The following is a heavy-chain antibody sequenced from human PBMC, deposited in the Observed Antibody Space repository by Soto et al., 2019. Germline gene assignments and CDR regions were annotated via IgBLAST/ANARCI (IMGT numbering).Heavy chain of an antibody. CDR1: GGSISSYY. Sequence: TSETLSLTCTVSGGSISSYYWSWIRQPPGKGLEWIGYIYYSGSTNYNPSLKSRVTISVDTSKNQFSLKLSSVTAADTAVYYCARVTFGGVTSFDYWGQGTLVTVSS. CDR3: ARVTFGGVTSFDY. CDR2: IYYSGST. V-gene: IGHV4-59*01. D-gene: IGHD3-16*01. J-gene: IGHJ4*02.